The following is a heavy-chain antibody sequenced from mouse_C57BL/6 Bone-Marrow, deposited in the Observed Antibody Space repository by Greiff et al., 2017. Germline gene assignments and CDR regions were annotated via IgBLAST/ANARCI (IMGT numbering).Heavy chain of an antibody. CDR2: IYPGSGST. J-gene: IGHJ4*01. Sequence: VQLQQPGAELVKPGASVKMSCKASGYTFTSYWITWVKQRPGQGLEWIGDIYPGSGSTNYNEKFKSKATLTVDTSSSTAYMQLSSLTSEDSAVYYCARGGGSSRYAMDYWGQGTSVTVSS. D-gene: IGHD1-1*01. CDR3: ARGGGSSRYAMDY. CDR1: GYTFTSYW. V-gene: IGHV1-55*01.